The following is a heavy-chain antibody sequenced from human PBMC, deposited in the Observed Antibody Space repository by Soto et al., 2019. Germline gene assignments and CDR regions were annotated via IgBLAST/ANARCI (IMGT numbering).Heavy chain of an antibody. D-gene: IGHD6-25*01. J-gene: IGHJ5*02. CDR2: INANNGGA. Sequence: QVQLVQSGAEVKKPGASVKVSCKASGYTFTDYHIHWVRQAPGQGLEFMGCINANNGGAGSAQQFQGRVTVTRDTSITTVYMELSNLRSDDTAVYYCAREGGSETLQPSYNWFDTWGQGTLFTVSS. CDR3: AREGGSETLQPSYNWFDT. V-gene: IGHV1-2*02. CDR1: GYTFTDYH.